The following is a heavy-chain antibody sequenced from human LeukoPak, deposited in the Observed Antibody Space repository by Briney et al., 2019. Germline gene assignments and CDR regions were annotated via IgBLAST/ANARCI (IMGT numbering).Heavy chain of an antibody. CDR3: ASRDGWSGSYHGFDP. CDR2: INHSGST. D-gene: IGHD1-26*01. CDR1: GGSFRGYY. J-gene: IGHJ5*02. Sequence: PSETLSLTCAVYGGSFRGYYWSWIRQPPGKGLEWIGEINHSGSTNYNPSLKSRVTISVDTSKNQFSLKLSSVTAADTAVYYCASRDGWSGSYHGFDPWGQGTLVTVFS. V-gene: IGHV4-34*01.